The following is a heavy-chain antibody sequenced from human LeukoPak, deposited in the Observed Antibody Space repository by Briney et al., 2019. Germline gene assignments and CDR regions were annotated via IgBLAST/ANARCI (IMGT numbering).Heavy chain of an antibody. CDR2: INSDGSKT. V-gene: IGHV3-74*03. CDR3: ARGSPLGGN. J-gene: IGHJ4*02. Sequence: PGGSLRLSCAASGFAFSSSWMHWVRQAPGKGLVWVSHINSDGSKTKYADSVKGRFTISRDNAKNTLSLQMNSLRAEDTAVYYCARGSPLGGNWGQGTLVTVSS. CDR1: GFAFSSSW.